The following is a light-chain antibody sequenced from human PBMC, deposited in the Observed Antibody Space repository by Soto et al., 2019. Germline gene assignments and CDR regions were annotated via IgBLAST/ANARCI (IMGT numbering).Light chain of an antibody. CDR3: QQCSNWLIT. CDR1: QSVSSY. V-gene: IGKV3-11*01. J-gene: IGKJ5*01. CDR2: DAS. Sequence: VLTQSPATLSLSHRERATLSCRASQSVSSYLAWYQQKPGQAPRLLIYDASNRATGIPARFSGSGSGTDFTLTISCLEPEDFAVYYCQQCSNWLITFGQVTRLE.